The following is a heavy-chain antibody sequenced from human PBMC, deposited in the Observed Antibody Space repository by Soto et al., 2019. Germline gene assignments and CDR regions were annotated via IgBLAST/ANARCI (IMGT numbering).Heavy chain of an antibody. D-gene: IGHD2-15*01. V-gene: IGHV3-74*02. CDR2: INSDGSVS. CDR3: ARGDCVGGTCYSLAGSFYYYMDV. J-gene: IGHJ6*03. CDR1: GFTFSNYW. Sequence: EVQLVESGGGLVQPGGSLRLSCAASGFTFSNYWMYWVRQAPGKGLEWVSRINSDGSVSSHADSVKGRLTISRDNVKNTLYLHMDSLRAEDTAVYYCARGDCVGGTCYSLAGSFYYYMDVWGKETTVTVFS.